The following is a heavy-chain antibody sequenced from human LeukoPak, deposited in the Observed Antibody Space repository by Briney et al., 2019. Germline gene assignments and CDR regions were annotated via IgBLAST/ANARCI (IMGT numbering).Heavy chain of an antibody. V-gene: IGHV3-23*05. CDR2: ISNTGVAT. J-gene: IGHJ3*02. Sequence: PGGSLRLSCAASGFSNSALNWVRQAPGQGLEWISTISNTGVATYYADSVKGRFTISRDTFRNTLLLRMNSLRADDTAVYYCVKSAGKDGYRDVLDIWGQGTVVTV. D-gene: IGHD5-24*01. CDR3: VKSAGKDGYRDVLDI. CDR1: GFSNSA.